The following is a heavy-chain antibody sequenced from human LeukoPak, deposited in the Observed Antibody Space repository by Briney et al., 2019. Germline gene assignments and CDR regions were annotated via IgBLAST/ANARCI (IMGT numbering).Heavy chain of an antibody. J-gene: IGHJ4*02. V-gene: IGHV3-23*01. CDR1: GFTFSSYA. Sequence: GGSLRLSCAASGFTFSSYAMSWVRQAPGKGLEWVSAIGGSGGTTYYADSVKGRFTISRDNSKNTLYLQMNSLRAEDTAVYYCAKELHQLELDCYLDYWGQGTLVTVSS. CDR3: AKELHQLELDCYLDY. D-gene: IGHD6-13*01. CDR2: IGGSGGTT.